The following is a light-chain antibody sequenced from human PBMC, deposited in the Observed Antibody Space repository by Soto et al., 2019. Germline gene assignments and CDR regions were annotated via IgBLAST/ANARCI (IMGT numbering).Light chain of an antibody. V-gene: IGKV3-20*01. Sequence: EIVLTQSPGTLSLSPGERATLSCRASQSVSSSYFAWYQQKPGQAPRLLIYGASTRATGIPDRFSGSGSGTDFTLTISRLEPEDFAVYYCQQYGSSRLTFGGGTKVEI. CDR2: GAS. J-gene: IGKJ4*01. CDR3: QQYGSSRLT. CDR1: QSVSSSY.